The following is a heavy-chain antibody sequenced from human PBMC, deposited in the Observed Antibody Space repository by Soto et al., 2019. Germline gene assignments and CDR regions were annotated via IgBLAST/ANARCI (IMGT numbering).Heavy chain of an antibody. CDR3: ASPAGHPGDFFYNNGRDV. J-gene: IGHJ6*04. CDR1: GAALNSGNYY. Sequence: SETLSLTCSVSGAALNSGNYYWSWIRQVPGKGLEWIGYVYTSDYTRYSSSLKSRVTISVDTSKSQFYLRLNPVTAADTAVYNWASPAGHPGDFFYNNGRDVWGKGTTVT. D-gene: IGHD3-10*01. CDR2: VYTSDYT. V-gene: IGHV4-61*01.